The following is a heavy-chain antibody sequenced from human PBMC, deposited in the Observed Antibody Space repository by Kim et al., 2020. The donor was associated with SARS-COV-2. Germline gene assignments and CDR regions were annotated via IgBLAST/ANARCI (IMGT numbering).Heavy chain of an antibody. V-gene: IGHV4-61*01. CDR3: ARRGTRLDY. CDR2: IYYSGSN. CDR1: GGSVSSSSYY. Sequence: SETLSLTCTVSGGSVSSSSYYWSWIRQPPGKGLEWIGYIYYSGSNNYTPSLKSRVAISIDTSKNQFSLKLSSVTAAATAVYYCARRGTRLDYWGQGTLVTVSS. D-gene: IGHD1-26*01. J-gene: IGHJ4*02.